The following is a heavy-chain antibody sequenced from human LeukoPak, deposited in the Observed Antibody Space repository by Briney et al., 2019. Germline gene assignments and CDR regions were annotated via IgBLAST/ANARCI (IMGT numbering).Heavy chain of an antibody. Sequence: GGSLRLSCAASRFTFTSYWMSWVRQAPGKGLEWVANINQDGSEKYYVDSMKGRFTISRDNAKNSLYLQMNSLRAEDTAVYYCARVVGVLMVYGFPYFFDYWGQGTLVTVSS. CDR1: RFTFTSYW. CDR2: INQDGSEK. D-gene: IGHD2-8*01. J-gene: IGHJ4*02. CDR3: ARVVGVLMVYGFPYFFDY. V-gene: IGHV3-7*01.